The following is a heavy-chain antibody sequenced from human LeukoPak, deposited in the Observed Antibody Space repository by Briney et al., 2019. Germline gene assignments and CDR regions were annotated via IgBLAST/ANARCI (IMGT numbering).Heavy chain of an antibody. J-gene: IGHJ3*02. CDR1: GYTFTGYY. V-gene: IGHV1-2*02. Sequence: ASVKVSCKASGYTFTGYYMHWVRQAPGQGLEWMGWINPNSGGTNYAQKFQGRVTMTRDTSISTAYMELSRLRSDDTAVYYCARAHYYYDSSGYSEFDAFDIWGQGTMVTVSS. CDR2: INPNSGGT. CDR3: ARAHYYYDSSGYSEFDAFDI. D-gene: IGHD3-22*01.